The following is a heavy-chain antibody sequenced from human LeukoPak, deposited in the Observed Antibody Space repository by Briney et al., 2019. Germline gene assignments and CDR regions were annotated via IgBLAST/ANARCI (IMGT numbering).Heavy chain of an antibody. Sequence: ASVKVSCKASGYTFTSYGISWVRQAPGQGLEWMGWINAYNGNTNYAQKLQGRVTMTTDTSTSTAYMELRSLRSDDTAVYYCARDLQWELNYWYFDLWGRGTLVTVSS. CDR3: ARDLQWELNYWYFDL. V-gene: IGHV1-18*01. D-gene: IGHD1-26*01. CDR2: INAYNGNT. CDR1: GYTFTSYG. J-gene: IGHJ2*01.